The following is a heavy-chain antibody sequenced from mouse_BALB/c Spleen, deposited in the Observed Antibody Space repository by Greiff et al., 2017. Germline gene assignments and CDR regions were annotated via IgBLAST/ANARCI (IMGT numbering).Heavy chain of an antibody. D-gene: IGHD2-2*01. V-gene: IGHV5-6*01. Sequence: EVQRVESGGDLVKPGGSLKLSCAASGFTFSSYGMSWVRQTPDKRLEWVATISSGGSYTYYPDSVKGRFTISRDNAKNTLYLQMSSLKSEDTAMYYCAREKGGYDDYWGQGTTLTVSS. CDR1: GFTFSSYG. J-gene: IGHJ2*01. CDR3: AREKGGYDDY. CDR2: ISSGGSYT.